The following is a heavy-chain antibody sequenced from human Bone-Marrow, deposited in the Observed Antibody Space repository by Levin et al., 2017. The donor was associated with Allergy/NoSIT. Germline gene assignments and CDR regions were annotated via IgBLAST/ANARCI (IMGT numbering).Heavy chain of an antibody. CDR2: ISSSGGAI. D-gene: IGHD6-13*01. J-gene: IGHJ4*02. V-gene: IGHV3-48*03. Sequence: PGESLKISCAASGFTFNNYEMNWVRQAPGKGLEWVSYISSSGGAIYYADSVKGRFTTSRDNAKNSLYLQMNSLRVDDTAMYYCARDRRAAAGKDPADYWGQGTLVTVAS. CDR1: GFTFNNYE. CDR3: ARDRRAAAGKDPADY.